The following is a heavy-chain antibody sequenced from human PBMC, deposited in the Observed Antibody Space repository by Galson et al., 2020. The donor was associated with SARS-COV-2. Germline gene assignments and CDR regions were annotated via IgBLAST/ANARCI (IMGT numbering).Heavy chain of an antibody. J-gene: IGHJ5*02. V-gene: IGHV3-23*01. CDR2: IIGSGDTT. CDR3: AKEGEWFGESGWFDP. Sequence: GGSLRLSCTGSKFRFGDYRMNWLRQAPGKGPEWVSTIIGSGDTTYYADSVKGRFTISRDNSKNMLYLQMDSLRVEDTATYYCAKEGEWFGESGWFDPWGQGVLVTVSS. CDR1: KFRFGDYR. D-gene: IGHD3-10*01.